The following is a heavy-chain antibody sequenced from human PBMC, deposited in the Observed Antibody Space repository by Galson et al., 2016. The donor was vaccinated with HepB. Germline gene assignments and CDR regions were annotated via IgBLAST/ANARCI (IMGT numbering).Heavy chain of an antibody. CDR1: GGSFSGYY. Sequence: SETLSLTCAVYGGSFSGYYWSWIRQPPGKGLEWIGEINPSGSTNFNPSLKSRVTMTTDTSTSTAYMELRSLRSDDTAVYYCARDRGSMYGTWYSDKWGQGTLVTVTS. CDR3: ARDRGSMYGTWYSDK. CDR2: INPSGST. D-gene: IGHD6-13*01. V-gene: IGHV4-34*10. J-gene: IGHJ4*02.